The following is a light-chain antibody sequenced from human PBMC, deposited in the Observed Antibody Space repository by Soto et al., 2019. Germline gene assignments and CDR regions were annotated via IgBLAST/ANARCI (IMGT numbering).Light chain of an antibody. CDR3: QRYNSNSRT. CDR1: QNVNKW. V-gene: IGKV1-5*01. CDR2: DAS. J-gene: IGKJ1*01. Sequence: DIQMTQSPSTLSASVGDRVTITCRASQNVNKWVAWYQQKPGKAPKFLIYDASILESGVPSRFSGSGSGTEFTLSISSLQPDGFATYYCQRYNSNSRTFGQGTRV.